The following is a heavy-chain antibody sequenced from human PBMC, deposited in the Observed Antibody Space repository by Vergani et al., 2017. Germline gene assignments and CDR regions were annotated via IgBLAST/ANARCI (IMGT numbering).Heavy chain of an antibody. J-gene: IGHJ4*02. Sequence: QVQLVESGGGVVQPGRSQRLSCAASGFTFSTYAIHWVRQAPGKGLEWVAVISYDGSNKYYTESVKGRFIISRDDSKNTLFLQMNSLRAEDTAVYYCAKDGGSGNYFNYWGQGTLVTVSS. V-gene: IGHV3-30-3*01. D-gene: IGHD6-19*01. CDR2: ISYDGSNK. CDR3: AKDGGSGNYFNY. CDR1: GFTFSTYA.